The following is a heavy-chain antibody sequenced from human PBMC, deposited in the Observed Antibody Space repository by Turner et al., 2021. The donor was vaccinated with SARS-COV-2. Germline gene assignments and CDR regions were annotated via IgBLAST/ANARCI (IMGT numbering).Heavy chain of an antibody. CDR3: ARQGDYYDSSGYYPDAFDI. J-gene: IGHJ3*02. Sequence: EVQLVESGGGLVKPGGSLRLSCAASGFTFSSYTMDWVPQAPGKGLEWVSSISSSSSYIYYADSVKGRFTISRDNAKNSLYLQMNSLRAEDTAVFYCARQGDYYDSSGYYPDAFDIWGQGTMVTVSS. V-gene: IGHV3-21*01. D-gene: IGHD3-22*01. CDR2: ISSSSSYI. CDR1: GFTFSSYT.